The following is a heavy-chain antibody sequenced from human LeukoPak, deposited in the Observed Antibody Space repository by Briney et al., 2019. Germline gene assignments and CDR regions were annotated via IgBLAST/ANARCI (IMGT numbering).Heavy chain of an antibody. J-gene: IGHJ6*03. CDR2: IYTSGST. Sequence: PSETLSLTCTVSGGSISSGSYYWSWIRQPAGKGLEWIGRIYTSGSTNYNPSLKSRVTISVDTSKNQFSLKLSSVTAADTAVYYCARQFGQYSSSWYYPYYYYYMDVWGKGTTVTVSS. CDR3: ARQFGQYSSSWYYPYYYYYMDV. V-gene: IGHV4-61*02. D-gene: IGHD6-13*01. CDR1: GGSISSGSYY.